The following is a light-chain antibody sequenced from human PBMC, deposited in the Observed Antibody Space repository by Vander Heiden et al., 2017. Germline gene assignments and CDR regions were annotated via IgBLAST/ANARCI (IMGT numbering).Light chain of an antibody. CDR1: QSIGSSY. CDR2: FAS. V-gene: IGKV3-20*01. CDR3: QQYGTSGGIT. Sequence: EIVLTQSPGTLSLSPGERVTLSCRASQSIGSSYLAWYQQKPGQAPRLLIYFASTRATGIPDRFSGSGSGREFTLTISRLEPEDFAVYYCQQYGTSGGITFGHGTKVDIK. J-gene: IGKJ3*01.